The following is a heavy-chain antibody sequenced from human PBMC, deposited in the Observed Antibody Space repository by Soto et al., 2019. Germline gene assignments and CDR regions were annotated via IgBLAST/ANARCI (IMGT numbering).Heavy chain of an antibody. J-gene: IGHJ4*02. V-gene: IGHV4-31*03. Sequence: QVQLQESGPGLVKPSQTLSLTCTVSGGSISSGGYYWSWIRQHPGKGLEWIGYIYYSGSTYYNPSLEGRDTIPVAPSENRFSRKGSSVADEDTVVHDWERGGRDAREDSSGYCGGGGKIDYWGQGTLVTVSS. CDR3: ERGGRDAREDSSGYCGGGGKIDY. CDR2: IYYSGST. CDR1: GGSISSGGYY. D-gene: IGHD3-22*01.